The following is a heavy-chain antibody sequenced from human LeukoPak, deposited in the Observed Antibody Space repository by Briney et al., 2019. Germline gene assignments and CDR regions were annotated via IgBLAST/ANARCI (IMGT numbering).Heavy chain of an antibody. J-gene: IGHJ4*02. V-gene: IGHV3-23*01. CDR1: GFTLSSHA. D-gene: IGHD2-21*02. Sequence: GGSLRLSCAASGFTLSSHAMSWVRQAPGKGLEWVSTISGSGDSTYYANSVKGRFTISRDNSKNTLYLQMNSLRDEDSAIYYCAKDACVGDCNYHFDFWGQGTLVTVSS. CDR2: ISGSGDST. CDR3: AKDACVGDCNYHFDF.